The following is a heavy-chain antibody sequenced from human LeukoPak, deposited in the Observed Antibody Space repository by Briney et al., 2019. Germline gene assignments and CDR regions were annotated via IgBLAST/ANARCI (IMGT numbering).Heavy chain of an antibody. J-gene: IGHJ4*02. V-gene: IGHV4-39*01. CDR3: TRNLLYYYDSSGYYEEDYFDY. CDR2: IYYSGST. Sequence: SETLSLTCTVSGGSISSSSYYWGWIRQPPGKGLEWIGSIYYSGSTYYNPSLKSRVTISVDTSKNQFSLKLSSVTAADTAVYYCTRNLLYYYDSSGYYEEDYFDYWGQGTLVTVSS. CDR1: GGSISSSSYY. D-gene: IGHD3-22*01.